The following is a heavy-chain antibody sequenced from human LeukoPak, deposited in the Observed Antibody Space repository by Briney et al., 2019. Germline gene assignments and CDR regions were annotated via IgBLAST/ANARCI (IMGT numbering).Heavy chain of an antibody. CDR1: GLIFSRYG. Sequence: GRSLRLSCAASGLIFSRYGMHWVRQAPGKGLEWGAVIWNDGSEKHHADSVKGRFSISRDNSKNILYLQMNSLRAEDTAVYYCAREGGSGSERYFDYWGQGILVTVSS. CDR3: AREGGSGSERYFDY. V-gene: IGHV3-33*01. D-gene: IGHD1-26*01. J-gene: IGHJ4*02. CDR2: IWNDGSEK.